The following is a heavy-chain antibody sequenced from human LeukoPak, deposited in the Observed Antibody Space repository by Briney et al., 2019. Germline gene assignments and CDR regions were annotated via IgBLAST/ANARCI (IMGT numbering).Heavy chain of an antibody. CDR3: ARGNSSSSGRYFDY. D-gene: IGHD6-6*01. CDR2: INHSGST. J-gene: IGHJ4*02. V-gene: IGHV4-34*01. CDR1: GGSFSGYY. Sequence: PSETLSLTCAVYGGSFSGYYWSWIRQPPGKGLEWIGEINHSGSTNYNPSLKSRVIISVDTSKNQFSLKLSSVTAADTAVYYCARGNSSSSGRYFDYWGQGTLVTVSS.